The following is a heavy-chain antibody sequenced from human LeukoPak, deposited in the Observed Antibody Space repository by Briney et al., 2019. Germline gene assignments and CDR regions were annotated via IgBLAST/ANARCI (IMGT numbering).Heavy chain of an antibody. Sequence: GGSLRLFCAASGFTFSSYAMSWVRQAPGKGLEWVSAISGSGGSTYYADSVKGRFTISRDNSKNTLYLQMNSLRAEDTAVYYCAKRAENYGSGSYYQGLLLWDQGTLVTVSS. V-gene: IGHV3-23*01. J-gene: IGHJ4*02. CDR2: ISGSGGST. D-gene: IGHD3-10*01. CDR3: AKRAENYGSGSYYQGLLL. CDR1: GFTFSSYA.